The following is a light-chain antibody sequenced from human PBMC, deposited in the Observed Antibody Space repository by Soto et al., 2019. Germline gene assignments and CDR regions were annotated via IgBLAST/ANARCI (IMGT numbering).Light chain of an antibody. CDR2: GVA. Sequence: QSALTQPASVSGSPGQSITFSCTGTSRDIGGYDFVSWYQHYPGKAPKLIIFGVANRPSGISDRFSGSKSGNTASLTISGLQPEDEADYYCSSYTTRSTLVFGGGTKLTVL. CDR1: SRDIGGYDF. CDR3: SSYTTRSTLV. V-gene: IGLV2-14*01. J-gene: IGLJ3*02.